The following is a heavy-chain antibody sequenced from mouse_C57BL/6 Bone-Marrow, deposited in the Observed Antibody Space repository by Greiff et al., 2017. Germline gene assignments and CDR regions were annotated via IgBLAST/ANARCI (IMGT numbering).Heavy chain of an antibody. CDR2: ISSGSSTI. J-gene: IGHJ4*01. V-gene: IGHV5-17*01. CDR1: GFTFSDYG. D-gene: IGHD1-1*01. CDR3: ARGVYYYDGGGYYYAMDY. Sequence: DVHLVESGGGLVKPGGSLKLSCAASGFTFSDYGMHWVRQAPEKGLEWVAYISSGSSTIYYADTVKGRFTISRDNAKNTLFLQMTSLRSDDTAMYYCARGVYYYDGGGYYYAMDYWGQGTSVTVSS.